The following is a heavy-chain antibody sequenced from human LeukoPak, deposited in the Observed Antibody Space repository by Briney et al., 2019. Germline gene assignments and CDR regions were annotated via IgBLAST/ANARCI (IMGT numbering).Heavy chain of an antibody. Sequence: GGSLRLSCAASGFTFSTYTINWVRQAPGKGLEWVSSISSNGYYIYYAGSVRGRFTISRDNAKNSLYLQMNSLRAEDTALYYCAREGLRTARSETDAFDIWGQGTMVTVSS. CDR1: GFTFSTYT. J-gene: IGHJ3*02. CDR2: ISSNGYYI. CDR3: AREGLRTARSETDAFDI. D-gene: IGHD2-21*02. V-gene: IGHV3-21*01.